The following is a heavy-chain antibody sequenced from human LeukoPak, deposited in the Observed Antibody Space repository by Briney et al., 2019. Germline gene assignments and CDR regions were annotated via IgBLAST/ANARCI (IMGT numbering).Heavy chain of an antibody. J-gene: IGHJ4*02. CDR3: ATAGAPVNYGDC. CDR2: INTDGSST. Sequence: GGSLRLSCAASGFTFSSYWMHWVRQAPGKGLVWVSRINTDGSSTTYADFVKGRFTISRDNAKNTLYLQMNSLRAEDTAVYYCATAGAPVNYGDCWGQGTLVTVSS. D-gene: IGHD4-17*01. V-gene: IGHV3-74*01. CDR1: GFTFSSYW.